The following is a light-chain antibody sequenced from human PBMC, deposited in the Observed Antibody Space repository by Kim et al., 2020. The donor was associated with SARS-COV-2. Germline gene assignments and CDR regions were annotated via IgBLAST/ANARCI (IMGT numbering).Light chain of an antibody. V-gene: IGKV3-11*01. Sequence: EVVLTQSPASLSLSPGERATLSCRASQSVSSFLVWYQQTPGQAPRLLIYDASNRATGIPARFSGSGSGTDFTLTISSLEPEDVAFYFCHQRSNWPWTFGQGTKVDIK. CDR3: HQRSNWPWT. CDR2: DAS. J-gene: IGKJ1*01. CDR1: QSVSSF.